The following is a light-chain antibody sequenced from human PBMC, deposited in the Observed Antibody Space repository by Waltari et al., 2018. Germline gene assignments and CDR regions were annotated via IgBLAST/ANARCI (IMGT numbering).Light chain of an antibody. V-gene: IGKV3-11*01. CDR3: QQRSNWPPALT. J-gene: IGKJ4*01. CDR2: DAS. CDR1: QSLSSY. Sequence: EIVLTQSPATLSLSPGERATLSCRASQSLSSYLAWYQQKPGQAPRLLIYDASNRATAIPARFSGSGSGTDFTLTISSLEPEDFAVYYCQQRSNWPPALTFGGGTKVEIK.